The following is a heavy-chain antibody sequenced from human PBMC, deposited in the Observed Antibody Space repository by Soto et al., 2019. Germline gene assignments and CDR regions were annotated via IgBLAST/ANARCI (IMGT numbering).Heavy chain of an antibody. CDR1: GRPSSGYS. V-gene: IGHV4-34*01. CDR3: GRGLGGWYGDWLGH. Sequence: XETLSITCSLYGRPSSGYSRRWIRQPPGKGLEWIGEINHSGSTNYNPSLKSRVTISVDTSKNQFSLKLSSVTAADTAVYYCGRGLGGWYGDWLGHSGQGNLCTVSS. J-gene: IGHJ5*02. D-gene: IGHD6-19*01. CDR2: INHSGST.